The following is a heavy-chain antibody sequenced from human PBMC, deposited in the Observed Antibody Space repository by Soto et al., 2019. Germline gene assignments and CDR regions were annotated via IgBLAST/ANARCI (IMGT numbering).Heavy chain of an antibody. CDR1: GGSISSGGYY. J-gene: IGHJ5*02. V-gene: IGHV4-31*03. D-gene: IGHD3-10*01. CDR3: ARGLLWFGELFQTNWFDP. Sequence: QVQLQESGPGLVKPSQTLSLTCTVSGGSISSGGYYWSWIRQHPGKGLEWIGYIYYSGSTYYNPYLKSRVTISVDTSKNQFSLKLSSVTAADTAVYYCARGLLWFGELFQTNWFDPWGQGTLVTVSS. CDR2: IYYSGST.